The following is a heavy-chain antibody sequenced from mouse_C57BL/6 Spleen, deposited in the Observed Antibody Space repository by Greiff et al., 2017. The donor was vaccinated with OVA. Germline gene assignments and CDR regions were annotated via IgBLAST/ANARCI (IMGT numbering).Heavy chain of an antibody. CDR3: TRGRLKDAMDY. CDR2: IDPSDSET. V-gene: IGHV1-52*01. CDR1: GYTFTSYW. Sequence: QVQLQQPGAELVRPGSSVKLSCKASGYTFTSYWMHWVKQRPIQGLEWIGNIDPSDSETHSNQKFKDKATLTVDKSSSTAYLQLSSLTSEDSAVYYCTRGRLKDAMDYWGQGTSVTVSS. D-gene: IGHD1-3*01. J-gene: IGHJ4*01.